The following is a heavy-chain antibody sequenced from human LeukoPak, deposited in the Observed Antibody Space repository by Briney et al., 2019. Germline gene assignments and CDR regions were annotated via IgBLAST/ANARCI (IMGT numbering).Heavy chain of an antibody. CDR2: VTSSGRTP. J-gene: IGHJ4*02. V-gene: IGHV3-23*01. CDR3: AKGRPNFYETSGAYYKPKGDF. Sequence: PGGSLRLSCEASGFTFDTHAMSGVRQAPEKGLEWVASVTSSGRTPYYADSVRGRFTISRDNSKNTLYLQMNSLRGEDTAVYYCAKGRPNFYETSGAYYKPKGDFWGQGSLVTVSS. CDR1: GFTFDTHA. D-gene: IGHD3-10*01.